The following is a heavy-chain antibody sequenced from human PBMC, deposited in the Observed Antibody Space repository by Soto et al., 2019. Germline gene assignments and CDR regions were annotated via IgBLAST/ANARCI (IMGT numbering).Heavy chain of an antibody. V-gene: IGHV3-15*01. Sequence: PVGSLRLSCATSGFTFSNAWMNWVRQAPGKGLEWVGRVKSKPDGGTIDYAALAKGRFTISRDDSKNTLYLQMTSLKIDDTGVYYCATGGLGLDYWGQGTLVTGSS. CDR3: ATGGLGLDY. CDR1: GFTFSNAW. D-gene: IGHD1-26*01. J-gene: IGHJ4*02. CDR2: VKSKPDGGTI.